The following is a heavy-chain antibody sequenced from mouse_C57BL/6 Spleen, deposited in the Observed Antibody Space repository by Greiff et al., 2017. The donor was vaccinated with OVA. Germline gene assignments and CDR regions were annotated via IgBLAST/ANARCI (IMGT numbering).Heavy chain of an antibody. Sequence: QVQLQQSGAELVRPGTSVKMSCKASGYTFTNYWIGWAKQRPGHGLEWIGDIYPGGGYTNYNEKFKGKATLTADKSSSTAYMQFSSLTSEDSAIYCCARTPIDYGSSFDYWGQGTTLTVSS. CDR1: GYTFTNYW. J-gene: IGHJ2*01. V-gene: IGHV1-63*01. D-gene: IGHD1-1*01. CDR2: IYPGGGYT. CDR3: ARTPIDYGSSFDY.